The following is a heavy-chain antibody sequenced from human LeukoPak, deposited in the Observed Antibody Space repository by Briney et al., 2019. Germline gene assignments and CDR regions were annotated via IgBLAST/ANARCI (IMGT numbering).Heavy chain of an antibody. J-gene: IGHJ4*02. D-gene: IGHD6-13*01. V-gene: IGHV4-4*07. CDR1: GGSISGYY. Sequence: PSETLSLTCSVSGGSISGYYWSWLRQPAGKGLEWIGRIYSSGSTNYNPSLKSRVTMSVDTSKNQFSLKLSFVTAADTAIYYCARERTYIGAAGTYYFDYWGQGTLVTVSS. CDR2: IYSSGST. CDR3: ARERTYIGAAGTYYFDY.